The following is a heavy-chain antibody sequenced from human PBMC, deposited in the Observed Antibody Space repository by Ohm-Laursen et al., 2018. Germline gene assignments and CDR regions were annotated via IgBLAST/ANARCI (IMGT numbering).Heavy chain of an antibody. J-gene: IGHJ4*02. CDR3: TKAYGVRVEAAIASFDF. V-gene: IGHV3-21*04. CDR1: GFTFSSYS. Sequence: SLRLSCAASGFTFSSYSMNWVRQAPGKGLEWVSSISSSSSYIYYADSVKGRFTISRDNARNSLYLQMNSLRAEDTALYYCTKAYGVRVEAAIASFDFWGQGTLVTVSS. D-gene: IGHD2-15*01. CDR2: ISSSSSYI.